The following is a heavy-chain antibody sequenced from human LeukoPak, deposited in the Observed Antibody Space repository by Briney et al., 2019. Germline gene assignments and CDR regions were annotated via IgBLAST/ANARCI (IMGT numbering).Heavy chain of an antibody. CDR1: GNTFTSSY. CDR2: INPSGHST. D-gene: IGHD1-14*01. V-gene: IGHV1-46*03. Sequence: ASVKVSCKASGNTFTSSYLHWVRQAPGQGLEWMGIINPSGHSTSYAQKFQGRVTMTRDTSTSTVYMELSSLRSEDAAVYYCARNQGPLRGAFDIWGQGTMFTVSS. J-gene: IGHJ3*02. CDR3: ARNQGPLRGAFDI.